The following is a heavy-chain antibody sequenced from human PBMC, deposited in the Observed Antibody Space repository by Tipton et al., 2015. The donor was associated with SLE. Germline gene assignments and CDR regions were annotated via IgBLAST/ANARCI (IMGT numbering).Heavy chain of an antibody. D-gene: IGHD5-24*01. CDR2: ISYSGST. J-gene: IGHJ3*02. CDR1: GGSISTYY. Sequence: TLSLTCTVSGGSISTYYWSWIRQPPGRGLVWLGYISYSGSTNYNPSLKSRVTISVDTSKNQFSLKLSSVTAADTAVYYCARYSRDGYNGDAFDIWGQGTMVTVSS. CDR3: ARYSRDGYNGDAFDI. V-gene: IGHV4-59*01.